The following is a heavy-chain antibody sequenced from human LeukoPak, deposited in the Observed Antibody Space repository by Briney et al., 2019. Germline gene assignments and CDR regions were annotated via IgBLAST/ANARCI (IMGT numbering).Heavy chain of an antibody. CDR2: IWYDGSNK. CDR3: ARAKWVVPGLPDN. D-gene: IGHD2-2*01. V-gene: IGHV3-33*01. J-gene: IGHJ4*02. Sequence: GGSLRLSCAASGFTFSSYGMHWVRQAPGKGLEWVAVIWYDGSNKYYADSVKGRFTISRDNSKNTLFLQMNSLRVEDTAVYYCARAKWVVPGLPDNWGQGTLVTVSS. CDR1: GFTFSSYG.